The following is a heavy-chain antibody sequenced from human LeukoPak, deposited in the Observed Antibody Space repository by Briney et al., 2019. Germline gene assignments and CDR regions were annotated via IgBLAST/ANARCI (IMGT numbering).Heavy chain of an antibody. J-gene: IGHJ4*02. D-gene: IGHD3-3*01. CDR1: GGSISSGSYY. Sequence: PSETLSLTCTVSGGSISSGSYYWSWIRQPAGKGLEWIGRIYTSGSTNYNPSLKSRVTISVDTSKNQFSLKLSSVTAADTAVYYCASLPGVWSGYLDYWGQGTLVTVSS. V-gene: IGHV4-61*02. CDR2: IYTSGST. CDR3: ASLPGVWSGYLDY.